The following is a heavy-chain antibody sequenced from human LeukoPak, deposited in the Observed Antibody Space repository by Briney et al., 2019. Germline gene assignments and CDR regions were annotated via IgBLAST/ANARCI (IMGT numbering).Heavy chain of an antibody. CDR1: GFTFSNAW. V-gene: IGHV3-15*01. CDR2: IKSKTDGGTT. D-gene: IGHD5-12*01. J-gene: IGHJ4*02. Sequence: GGSLRLSCAASGFTFSNAWMSWVRQAPGKGLEWVGRIKSKTDGGTTDYAAPVKGRFTISRDDSKNTLYLQMNSLKTEDTAVYYCTTVGYSGYDYTLFDYWGQGTQVTVSS. CDR3: TTVGYSGYDYTLFDY.